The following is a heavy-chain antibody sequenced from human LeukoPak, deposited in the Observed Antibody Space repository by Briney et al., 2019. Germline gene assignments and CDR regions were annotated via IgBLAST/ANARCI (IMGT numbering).Heavy chain of an antibody. CDR2: INPSGGST. V-gene: IGHV1-46*01. D-gene: IGHD5-24*01. J-gene: IGHJ4*02. Sequence: GASVKVSCKASGYTFTSYYMHWVRQAPGQRHEWMGIINPSGGSTSYPQKFQGRVTMTRDTSTSTVYMELSSLRSEDTAVYYCAREGWLQSIDYWGQGTLVTVSS. CDR1: GYTFTSYY. CDR3: AREGWLQSIDY.